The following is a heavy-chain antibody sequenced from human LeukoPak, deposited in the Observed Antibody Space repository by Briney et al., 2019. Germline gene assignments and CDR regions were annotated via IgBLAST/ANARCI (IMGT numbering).Heavy chain of an antibody. CDR1: GYSISSCYY. CDR3: GTISAPAQQYYSYYMDV. CDR2: IYHSGST. J-gene: IGHJ6*03. D-gene: IGHD1-1*01. Sequence: PSGTLSLTCTVSGYSISSCYYCGLIRPPPGKGLELIVIIYHSGSTYYNPSLKGRVTISVDNSKNQFSLQLISLTAADTAVYYCGTISAPAQQYYSYYMDVWGKGTTVTVSS. V-gene: IGHV4-38-2*02.